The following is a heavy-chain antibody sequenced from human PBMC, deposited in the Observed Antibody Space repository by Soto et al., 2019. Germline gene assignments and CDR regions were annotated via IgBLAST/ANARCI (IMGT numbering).Heavy chain of an antibody. CDR2: IWYDGSNK. V-gene: IGHV3-33*01. CDR1: GFTFSSYG. J-gene: IGHJ5*02. D-gene: IGHD3-3*01. Sequence: QAQLVESGGGVVQPGRSLRLSCAASGFTFSSYGMHWVRQAPGKGLEWVAVIWYDGSNKYYADSVKGRFTISRDNSKNALDLQMNSLRAEDTAVYYCARGIIGFWEWLDWFDPWGQGTLVTVSS. CDR3: ARGIIGFWEWLDWFDP.